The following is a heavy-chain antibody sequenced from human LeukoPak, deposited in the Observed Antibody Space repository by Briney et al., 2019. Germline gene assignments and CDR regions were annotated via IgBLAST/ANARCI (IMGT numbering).Heavy chain of an antibody. CDR3: ARDPGTLRFPDY. V-gene: IGHV3-30-3*01. Sequence: GRSLRLSCAASGFTFSSYAMHWVRQAPGKGLEWVAVISYDGSNKYCADSVKGRFTISRDNSKNTLYLQMNSLRAEDTALYYCARDPGTLRFPDYWGQGTLVTVSS. CDR2: ISYDGSNK. J-gene: IGHJ4*02. CDR1: GFTFSSYA. D-gene: IGHD4-17*01.